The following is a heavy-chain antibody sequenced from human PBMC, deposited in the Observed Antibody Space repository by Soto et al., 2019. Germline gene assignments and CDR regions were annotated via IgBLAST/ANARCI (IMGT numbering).Heavy chain of an antibody. V-gene: IGHV4-31*03. J-gene: IGHJ4*02. CDR1: GGSISSGGYY. CDR3: ARSRIPSSSGCLDY. CDR2: IYYSGST. D-gene: IGHD3-22*01. Sequence: PSETLSLTCTVSGGSISSGGYYWSWIRQHPGKGLEWIGYIYYSGSTYYNPSLKSRVTISVDTSKNQFSLKLSSVTAADTAVHYCARSRIPSSSGCLDYWGQGTLVTVSS.